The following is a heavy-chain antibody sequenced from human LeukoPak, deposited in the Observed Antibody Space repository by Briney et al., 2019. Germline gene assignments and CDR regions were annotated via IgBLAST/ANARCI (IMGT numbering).Heavy chain of an antibody. CDR3: ARDRGYSYAFDY. D-gene: IGHD5-18*01. CDR1: GGPISSYY. Sequence: PSETLSLTCTVSGGPISSYYWSWIRQPAGKGLEWIGRIYTSGSTNYNPSLKSRVTISIDTSKNQFSLKLNSVTAADTAVYYCARDRGYSYAFDYWGQGTLVTVSS. V-gene: IGHV4-4*07. J-gene: IGHJ4*02. CDR2: IYTSGST.